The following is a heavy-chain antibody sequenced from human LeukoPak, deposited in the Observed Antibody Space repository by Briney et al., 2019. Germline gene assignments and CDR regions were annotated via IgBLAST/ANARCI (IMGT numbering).Heavy chain of an antibody. J-gene: IGHJ4*02. CDR1: GFTFSSYG. CDR3: AKDWEGYCSSTSCSPD. V-gene: IGHV3-30*02. D-gene: IGHD2-2*01. Sequence: GGSLRLSCAASGFTFSSYGMHWVRQDLGMGLEGVAFIRYDGSNKYYADSVKGRFTISRDNSKNTLYLQMNSLRAEDTAVYYCAKDWEGYCSSTSCSPDWGQGTLVTVSS. CDR2: IRYDGSNK.